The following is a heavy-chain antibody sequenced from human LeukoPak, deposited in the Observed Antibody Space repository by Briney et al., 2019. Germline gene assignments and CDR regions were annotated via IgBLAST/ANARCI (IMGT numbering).Heavy chain of an antibody. J-gene: IGHJ5*02. CDR2: IYWDDDK. V-gene: IGHV2-5*02. D-gene: IGHD3-16*01. Sequence: SGPTLVKPTQTLTLTRTFSGFSLTTSRVGVGWIRQPPGKALEWLALIYWDDDKRYSPSLKSRLTITKDTSKNQVVLIMTNMDPVDTGTYYCAHRQIQGIMFGGGGFDPWGQGTLVTVSS. CDR1: GFSLTTSRVG. CDR3: AHRQIQGIMFGGGGFDP.